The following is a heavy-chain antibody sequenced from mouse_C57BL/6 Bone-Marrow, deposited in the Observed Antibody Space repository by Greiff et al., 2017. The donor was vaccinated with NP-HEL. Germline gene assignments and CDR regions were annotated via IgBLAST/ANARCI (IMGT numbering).Heavy chain of an antibody. CDR3: ARHGYPAWFAY. CDR1: GFTFSSYA. D-gene: IGHD2-2*01. V-gene: IGHV5-4*03. CDR2: ISDGGSYT. J-gene: IGHJ3*01. Sequence: EVKVEESGGGLVKPGGSLKLSCAASGFTFSSYAMSWVRQTPEKRLEWVATISDGGSYTYYPDNVKGRFTISRDNAKNNLYLQMSHLKSEDTAMYDCARHGYPAWFAYWGQGTLVTVSA.